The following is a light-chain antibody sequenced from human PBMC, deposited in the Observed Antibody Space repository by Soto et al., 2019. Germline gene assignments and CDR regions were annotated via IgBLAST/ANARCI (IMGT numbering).Light chain of an antibody. Sequence: DIQITQSPCTLSASVGARVTITCRASHSISRWLAWYQQKPGKAPKLLIFDASSLESGVPSRFSGSGSGTEFTLTISSLQTDDFATYYCQQYNSYWTFGQGTKVDIK. J-gene: IGKJ1*01. CDR1: HSISRW. CDR2: DAS. V-gene: IGKV1-5*01. CDR3: QQYNSYWT.